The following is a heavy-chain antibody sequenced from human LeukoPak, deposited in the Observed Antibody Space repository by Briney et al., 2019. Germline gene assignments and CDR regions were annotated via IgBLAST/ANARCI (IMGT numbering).Heavy chain of an antibody. CDR2: IVVASGNT. CDR3: AADPGRTIFGVVTLGNWFDP. D-gene: IGHD3-3*01. J-gene: IGHJ5*02. Sequence: SVKVSCKASGFTFTSSSMQWVRQASGQRLEWIGWIVVASGNTNYAQKFQERVTITWDMPTSTAYMELSSLRSEDTAVYYCAADPGRTIFGVVTLGNWFDPWGQGILVTVSS. V-gene: IGHV1-58*02. CDR1: GFTFTSSS.